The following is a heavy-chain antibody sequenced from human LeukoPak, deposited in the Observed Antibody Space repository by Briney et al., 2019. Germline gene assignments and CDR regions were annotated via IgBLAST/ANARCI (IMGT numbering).Heavy chain of an antibody. Sequence: SETLSLTCAVYGGSFTEYHWSWIRRPPGKSLEWIGEINYTGRTHYNPSLTSRVTISIDMSERQFSLRLTSVTAADTAVYYCARERRVEVSARQTVAFDMWAQGTMVIVSS. V-gene: IGHV4-34*01. J-gene: IGHJ3*02. CDR1: GGSFTEYH. CDR3: ARERRVEVSARQTVAFDM. D-gene: IGHD5/OR15-5a*01. CDR2: INYTGRT.